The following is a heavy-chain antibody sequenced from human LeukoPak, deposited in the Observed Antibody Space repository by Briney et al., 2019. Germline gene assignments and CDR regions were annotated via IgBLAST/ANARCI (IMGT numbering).Heavy chain of an antibody. CDR3: ARAPTYDFWSGYWHYYGMDV. D-gene: IGHD3-3*01. V-gene: IGHV1-18*01. CDR2: ISAYNGNT. CDR1: GYTFTSYG. Sequence: ASVKVSCKASGYTFTSYGISWVRQAPGQGVEWMGWISAYNGNTNYAQKLQGRVTMTTDTSTSTAYMELRSLRSDDTAVYYCARAPTYDFWSGYWHYYGMDVWGQGTTVTVSS. J-gene: IGHJ6*02.